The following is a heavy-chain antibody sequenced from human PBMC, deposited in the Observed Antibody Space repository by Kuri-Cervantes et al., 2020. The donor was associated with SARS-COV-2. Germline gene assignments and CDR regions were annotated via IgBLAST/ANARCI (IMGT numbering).Heavy chain of an antibody. CDR1: GGSISSSSYY. CDR2: IYYSGST. D-gene: IGHD3-10*01. J-gene: IGHJ3*02. Sequence: GSLRLSCTVSGGSISSSSYYWGWIRQPPGKGLEWIGSIYYSGSTVYNHSLKSRVTISGDTSKNQFSLKLRSVTAADTAVYYCASTGWFGELLPAFDIWGQGTMVTVSS. V-gene: IGHV4-39*07. CDR3: ASTGWFGELLPAFDI.